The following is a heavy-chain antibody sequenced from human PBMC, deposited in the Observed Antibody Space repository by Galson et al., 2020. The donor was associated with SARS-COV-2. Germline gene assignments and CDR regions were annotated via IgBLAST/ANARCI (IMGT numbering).Heavy chain of an antibody. Sequence: GESLKISCAASGFTFTSYSMNWVRQAPGKGLEWVSFSSSYSTYIYYTDSVKGRFTISRDNAKNSLHLQMNSLRAEDTAVYYCARGITAAGTDWGPWGQGTLVIVSS. D-gene: IGHD6-13*01. CDR2: SSSYSTYI. CDR1: GFTFTSYS. V-gene: IGHV3-21*01. CDR3: ARGITAAGTDWGP. J-gene: IGHJ4*02.